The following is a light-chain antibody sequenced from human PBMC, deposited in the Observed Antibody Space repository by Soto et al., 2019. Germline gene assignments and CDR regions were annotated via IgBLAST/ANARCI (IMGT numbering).Light chain of an antibody. CDR2: AAS. J-gene: IGKJ2*01. V-gene: IGKV1-39*01. CDR1: QSISSY. Sequence: DIVLTQSPSSLSASVGDRVTITCRASQSISSYLHWYQQKPGKAPKLLIYAASSMQSGVPSRFSGSGSGTDFTLTVSSVQPEDFATYYCHQIKTFGQGTKVEIK. CDR3: HQIKT.